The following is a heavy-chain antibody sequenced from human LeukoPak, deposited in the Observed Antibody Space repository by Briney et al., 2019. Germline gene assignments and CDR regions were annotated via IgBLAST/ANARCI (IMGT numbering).Heavy chain of an antibody. CDR3: AKGTSSSCYSAPNY. J-gene: IGHJ4*02. D-gene: IGHD2-15*01. Sequence: GGSLRLSCAASGFTFSSYAMNWVRQAPGKGLEWVSAICSNDNNTYYANSVKGRFTISRDNSKNTLSLQLNSLRAEDTAVYYCAKGTSSSCYSAPNYLGQGTLVTVSS. CDR2: ICSNDNNT. CDR1: GFTFSSYA. V-gene: IGHV3-23*01.